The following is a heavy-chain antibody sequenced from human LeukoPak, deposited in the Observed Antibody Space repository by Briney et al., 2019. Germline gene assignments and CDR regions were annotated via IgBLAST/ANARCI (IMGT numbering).Heavy chain of an antibody. J-gene: IGHJ4*02. Sequence: GGSLRLSCAASGFTFSSYSMNWVRQAPGKGLEWVSYISSRRSTLYYADSVKGRFTISRDNAKNSLYLQMNSLRAEDTAVYYCARAVGSKNPQPSRWGQGTLVTVSS. CDR1: GFTFSSYS. CDR3: ARAVGSKNPQPSR. CDR2: ISSRRSTL. D-gene: IGHD2-15*01. V-gene: IGHV3-48*04.